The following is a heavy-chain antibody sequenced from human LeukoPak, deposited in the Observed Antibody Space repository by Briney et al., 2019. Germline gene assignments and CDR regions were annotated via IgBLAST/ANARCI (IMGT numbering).Heavy chain of an antibody. V-gene: IGHV1-2*02. CDR1: GYTFTAYY. D-gene: IGHD2-21*02. CDR3: ASLVVVTANGYFDL. Sequence: ASVKVSCKASGYTFTAYYIHWVRQAPGQGLEWMGWINPNSGGTNYAQKFQGRVTITRDTSISTAYMELSSLSSHDSAVYYCASLVVVTANGYFDLWGRGTLVTVSS. CDR2: INPNSGGT. J-gene: IGHJ2*01.